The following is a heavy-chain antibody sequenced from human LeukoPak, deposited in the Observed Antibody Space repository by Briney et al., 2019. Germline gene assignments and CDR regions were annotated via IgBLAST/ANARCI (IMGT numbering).Heavy chain of an antibody. CDR2: MNPNSGNA. D-gene: IGHD5/OR15-5a*01. J-gene: IGHJ4*02. Sequence: GASVKVSCKASEYTFDSYDINWVRQAPGQGLEWMGWMNPNSGNAGYAQKFQDRLAMTEDSSISVAYMELSSLRSEDTAVYYCARGSWGDVVFDKSLEFWGQGTLVTVSS. V-gene: IGHV1-8*01. CDR3: ARGSWGDVVFDKSLEF. CDR1: EYTFDSYD.